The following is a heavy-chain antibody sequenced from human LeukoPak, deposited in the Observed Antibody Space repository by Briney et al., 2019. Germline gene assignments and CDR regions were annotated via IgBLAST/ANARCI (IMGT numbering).Heavy chain of an antibody. D-gene: IGHD3-3*01. J-gene: IGHJ3*02. CDR2: IRDDGSNK. CDR3: ATQYYDFWSGYRGAFDI. CDR1: GFTFSSYG. Sequence: GGSLRLSCAASGFTFSSYGMHWVRQAPGKGLEWVAFIRDDGSNKYYADSVKGRFTISRDNSKNTLYLQMNSLRAEDTAVYYCATQYYDFWSGYRGAFDIWGQGTMVTVSS. V-gene: IGHV3-30*02.